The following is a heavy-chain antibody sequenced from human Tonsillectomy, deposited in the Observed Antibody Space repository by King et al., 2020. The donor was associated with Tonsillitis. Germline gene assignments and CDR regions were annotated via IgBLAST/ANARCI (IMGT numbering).Heavy chain of an antibody. CDR1: GFTFSSYV. Sequence: VQLVESGGGLVQPGGSLRLSCAASGFTFSSYVMSWVRQAPGKGLEWVSVIYSGGSSTYYADSVKGRFTISRDNSKNTLYLQMNSLRAEDTAVYYCAKGLGYGSGIYPPFYFDYWGQGTLVTVSS. V-gene: IGHV3-23*03. CDR3: AKGLGYGSGIYPPFYFDY. CDR2: IYSGGSST. J-gene: IGHJ4*02. D-gene: IGHD3-10*01.